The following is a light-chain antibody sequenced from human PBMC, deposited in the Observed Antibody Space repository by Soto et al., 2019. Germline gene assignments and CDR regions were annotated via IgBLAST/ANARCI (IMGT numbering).Light chain of an antibody. Sequence: QSVLTQPPSASGSPGQSVTISCTGTSSDVGAYNYVSWYQQHPGKAPKLMIYEVSKRPSGVPDRFSGSKSGNMASLTISGLQAEEEADYYCTSYSSSSTFYVFGTGTKVIV. CDR1: SSDVGAYNY. J-gene: IGLJ1*01. CDR2: EVS. V-gene: IGLV2-8*01. CDR3: TSYSSSSTFYV.